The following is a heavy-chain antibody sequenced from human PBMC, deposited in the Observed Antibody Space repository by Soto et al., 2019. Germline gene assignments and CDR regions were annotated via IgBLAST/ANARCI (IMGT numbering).Heavy chain of an antibody. CDR3: ARAPHHSMVTRAFDL. V-gene: IGHV4-4*02. J-gene: IGHJ2*01. CDR1: SGSISSSNW. Sequence: QVQLQESGPGLVKPSGTLSLTCAVSSGSISSSNWWSWVRQPPGKGLEWIGEIYHSGSTNYNPSLKSRITISVDKSKNQFTLKLSSVNAADTAVYYCARAPHHSMVTRAFDLWGRGTLVTVSS. CDR2: IYHSGST. D-gene: IGHD4-17*01.